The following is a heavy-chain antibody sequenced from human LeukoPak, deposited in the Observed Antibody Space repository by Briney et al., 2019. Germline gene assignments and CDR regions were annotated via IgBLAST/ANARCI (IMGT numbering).Heavy chain of an antibody. CDR2: INSAGSCT. V-gene: IGHV3-74*01. Sequence: GGSLRLSCAASGFTFSSHWMYWVRQVPGKGLVWVSRINSAGSCTSNADSVEGRFTTSRDNAKNTLYLQMSSLRAEDTAVYYCARDGYTYYMDVWGKGTTVTVSS. D-gene: IGHD5-18*01. CDR1: GFTFSSHW. CDR3: ARDGYTYYMDV. J-gene: IGHJ6*03.